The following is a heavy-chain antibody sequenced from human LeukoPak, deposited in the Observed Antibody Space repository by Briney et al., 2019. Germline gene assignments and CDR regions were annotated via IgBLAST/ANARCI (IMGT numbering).Heavy chain of an antibody. Sequence: AGRSLRRSCAAAGFTVDEYAMHWVRQAPGKGLEWVSGISWNSGSIGYADSVKGRFTISRDNAKNSLYLQMNSLRAEDTALYYCAKSAMVTLGYFDYWGQGTLVTVSS. CDR2: ISWNSGSI. CDR3: AKSAMVTLGYFDY. V-gene: IGHV3-9*01. CDR1: GFTVDEYA. J-gene: IGHJ4*02. D-gene: IGHD5-18*01.